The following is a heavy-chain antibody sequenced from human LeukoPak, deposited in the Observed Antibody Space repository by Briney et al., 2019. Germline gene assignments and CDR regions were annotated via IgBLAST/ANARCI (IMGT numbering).Heavy chain of an antibody. D-gene: IGHD3-10*01. CDR2: IHNSGTT. Sequence: SETLTLTCAVSGGRLSGYFWSWIRQSSGKGLEWIGEIHNSGTTNYNPSLNSRVTISEDTSKNQFYLNLSSVTAADTAVYYCARRYYYNLGSFPFDFWGQGTLVTVSS. V-gene: IGHV4-34*01. J-gene: IGHJ4*02. CDR1: GGRLSGYF. CDR3: ARRYYYNLGSFPFDF.